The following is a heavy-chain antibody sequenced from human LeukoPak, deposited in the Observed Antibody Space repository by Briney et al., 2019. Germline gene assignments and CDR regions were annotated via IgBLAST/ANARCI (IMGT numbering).Heavy chain of an antibody. J-gene: IGHJ5*02. CDR3: ARDYFNFLVVPNWFDP. Sequence: ASVKVSCKASGYTFTSYYMHWVRQAPGQGLEWMGWISTDNGYTNYGQNLQGRLTMTTDTSTSTAYMELRSLKSDDTAVYYCARDYFNFLVVPNWFDPWGQGTLVTVSS. CDR1: GYTFTSYY. CDR2: ISTDNGYT. V-gene: IGHV1-18*04. D-gene: IGHD3-10*01.